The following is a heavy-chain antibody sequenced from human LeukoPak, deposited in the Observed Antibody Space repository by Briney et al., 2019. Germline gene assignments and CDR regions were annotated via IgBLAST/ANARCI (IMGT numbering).Heavy chain of an antibody. CDR3: ARTIVVVPAASLGY. CDR2: ISAYNGNT. Sequence: ASVKVSRKASGYTFTSYGISWVRQAPGQGLEWMGWISAYNGNTNYAQKLQGRVTMTTDTSTSTAYMELRSLRSDDTAVYYCARTIVVVPAASLGYWGQGTLVTVSS. J-gene: IGHJ4*02. V-gene: IGHV1-18*01. D-gene: IGHD2-2*01. CDR1: GYTFTSYG.